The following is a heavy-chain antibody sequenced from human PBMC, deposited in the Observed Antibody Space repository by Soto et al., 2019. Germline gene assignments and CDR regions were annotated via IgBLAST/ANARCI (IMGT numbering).Heavy chain of an antibody. Sequence: GESLKISCAASGFTFSSYGMHWVRQAPGKGLEWVAVIWYDGSNKYYADSVKGRFTISRDNSKNTLYLQMNSLRAEDTAVYYCARDFPYDFWSGYFVPPHHWGKGTTVTVSS. D-gene: IGHD3-3*01. CDR3: ARDFPYDFWSGYFVPPHH. V-gene: IGHV3-33*01. J-gene: IGHJ6*04. CDR2: IWYDGSNK. CDR1: GFTFSSYG.